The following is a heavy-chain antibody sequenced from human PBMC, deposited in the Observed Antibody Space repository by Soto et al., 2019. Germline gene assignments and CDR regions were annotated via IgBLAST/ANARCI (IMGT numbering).Heavy chain of an antibody. CDR2: INHSGST. V-gene: IGHV4-34*01. D-gene: IGHD2-8*02. Sequence: SETLSLTCAVYGGSFSGYYWTWIRQPPGTGLEWIGEINHSGSTNYNPSLKSRVTISVDTSKNQFSLKLTSVTAADTAVYYCARDKITGLFAYWGQGTLVPGSS. J-gene: IGHJ4*02. CDR1: GGSFSGYY. CDR3: ARDKITGLFAY.